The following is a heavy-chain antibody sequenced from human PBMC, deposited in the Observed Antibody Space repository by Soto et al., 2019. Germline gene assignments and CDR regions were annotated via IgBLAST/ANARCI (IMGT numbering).Heavy chain of an antibody. CDR2: ISWDGGYT. V-gene: IGHV3-9*01. Sequence: EVQLAESGGGLVQPGRSLRLSCEASGFSFVDYAMHWVRQVPGQGLAWVSGISWDGGYTGYADSVKGRFTISRDNAKKALYLQMNRLRVEDTALYYCVKDEGVCNTISCKDACDYWGQGAKVTV. CDR1: GFSFVDYA. CDR3: VKDEGVCNTISCKDACDY. J-gene: IGHJ3*01. D-gene: IGHD3-3*01.